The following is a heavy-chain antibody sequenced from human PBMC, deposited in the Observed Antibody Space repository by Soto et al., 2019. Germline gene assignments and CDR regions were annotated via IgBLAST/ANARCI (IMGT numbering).Heavy chain of an antibody. J-gene: IGHJ4*02. CDR3: ARAAAYYYDSSGYSVFDY. CDR2: ISSSGSTI. D-gene: IGHD3-22*01. CDR1: GFTFSSYE. Sequence: GSLRLSCAASGFTFSSYEMNWVCQAPGKGREWVSYISSSGSTIYYADSVKGRFTISRDNAKNSLYLQMNSLRAEDTAVYYCARAAAYYYDSSGYSVFDYWGQGTLVTVSS. V-gene: IGHV3-48*03.